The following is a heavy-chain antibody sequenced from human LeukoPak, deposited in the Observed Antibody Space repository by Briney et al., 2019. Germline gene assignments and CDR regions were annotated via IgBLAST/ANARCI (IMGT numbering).Heavy chain of an antibody. CDR1: GASITTHY. Sequence: PSETLSLTCTVSGASITTHYWSWIRQSPGEGLEWIATIHYTGSTYYNPSLKSRVTISVDTSKNQFSLKLSSVTAADTAMYYCARYWGPYDNSGAYFDYWGQGTLVTVSS. V-gene: IGHV4-59*08. CDR3: ARYWGPYDNSGAYFDY. J-gene: IGHJ4*02. D-gene: IGHD3-22*01. CDR2: IHYTGST.